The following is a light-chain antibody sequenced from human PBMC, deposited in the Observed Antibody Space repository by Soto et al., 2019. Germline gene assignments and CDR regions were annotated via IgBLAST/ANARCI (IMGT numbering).Light chain of an antibody. J-gene: IGKJ1*01. CDR3: QQYYSVPPWT. CDR2: WAS. Sequence: DIVMTQSPDSLAVSLGERATINCKSSQSVLYSSNNKNYLAWYQHKPGQPPNLLIYWASTRESWVPDRFSGSGSGTDFSLTISSLQAEDVAVYYCQQYYSVPPWTFGQGTKVEIK. CDR1: QSVLYSSNNKNY. V-gene: IGKV4-1*01.